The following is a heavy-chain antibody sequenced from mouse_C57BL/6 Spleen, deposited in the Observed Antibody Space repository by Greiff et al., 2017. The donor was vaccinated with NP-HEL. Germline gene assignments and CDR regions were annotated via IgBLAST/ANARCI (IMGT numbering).Heavy chain of an antibody. CDR3: ARGDFSYYAMDY. Sequence: VKLMESGPELVKPGASVKISCKASGYAFSSSWMNWVKQRPGKGLEWIGRIYPGDGDTNYNGKFKGKATLTADKSSSTAYMQLSSLTSEDSAVYFCARGDFSYYAMDYWGQGTSVTVSS. CDR2: IYPGDGDT. V-gene: IGHV1-82*01. J-gene: IGHJ4*01. CDR1: GYAFSSSW.